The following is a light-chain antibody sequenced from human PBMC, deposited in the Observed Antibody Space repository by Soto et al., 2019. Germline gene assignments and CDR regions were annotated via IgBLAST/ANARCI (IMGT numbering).Light chain of an antibody. CDR2: DAS. V-gene: IGKV3-11*01. CDR3: QQRSNWPT. Sequence: EIVLTQSPATLSLSPGERATLSCRASQSVSSYLAWYQQKPGQAPRLLIYDASNRATGIPARFSGSGSGTAFSPTISSLEPEDFAVYYCQQRSNWPTFGPGTKVDIK. CDR1: QSVSSY. J-gene: IGKJ3*01.